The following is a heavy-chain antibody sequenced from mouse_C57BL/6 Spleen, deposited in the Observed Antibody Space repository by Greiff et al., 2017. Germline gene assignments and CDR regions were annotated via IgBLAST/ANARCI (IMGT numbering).Heavy chain of an antibody. J-gene: IGHJ4*01. V-gene: IGHV1-26*01. Sequence: EVQLQQSGPELVKPGASVKISCKASGYTFTDYYMNWVKQSHGKSLEWIGDINPNNGGTSYNQKFKGKATLTVDKSSSTAYMELRSLTSEDSAVYYCARFYYNCAMDYWGQGTSVTVSS. CDR1: GYTFTDYY. D-gene: IGHD2-12*01. CDR3: ARFYYNCAMDY. CDR2: INPNNGGT.